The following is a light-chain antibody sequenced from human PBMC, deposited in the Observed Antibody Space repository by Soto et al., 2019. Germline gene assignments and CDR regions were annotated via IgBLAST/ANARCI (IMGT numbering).Light chain of an antibody. V-gene: IGLV2-14*01. Sequence: QSALTQPASVSGSPGQAITISCTGTSSDVGGYNYVSWFQQHPGKAPKLMISDVSNRPSGVSNRFSGSKSGNTASLTISGLQAEDEADYYCLSYTTSSTAYVFGTGTKLPVL. CDR1: SSDVGGYNY. CDR2: DVS. CDR3: LSYTTSSTAYV. J-gene: IGLJ1*01.